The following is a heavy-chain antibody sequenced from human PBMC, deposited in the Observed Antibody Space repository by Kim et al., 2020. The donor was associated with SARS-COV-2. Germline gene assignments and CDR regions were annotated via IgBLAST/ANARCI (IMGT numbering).Heavy chain of an antibody. Sequence: ASVKVSCKASGYTFTSYDINWVRQATGQGLEWMGWMNPNSGNTGYAQKFQGRVTMTRNTSISTAYMELRSLRSEDTAVYYCVRVYLQGQLHKRNWFDPWGQGTLVTVSS. J-gene: IGHJ5*02. V-gene: IGHV1-8*01. CDR1: GYTFTSYD. CDR2: MNPNSGNT. CDR3: VRVYLQGQLHKRNWFDP. D-gene: IGHD3-3*02.